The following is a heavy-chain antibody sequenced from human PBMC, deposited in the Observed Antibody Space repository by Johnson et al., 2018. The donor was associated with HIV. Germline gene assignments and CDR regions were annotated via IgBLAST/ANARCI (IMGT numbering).Heavy chain of an antibody. Sequence: QVQLVESGGGLVQPGGSLRLSCAASGFTFSDYYISWIRQAPGKGLEWVSYISSSGSTIYYADSVKGRFTISRDNAKNSLSLQMDSLRAEDTAVYYCARLPSGYSRDAFDIWGQGTMVTVSS. CDR2: ISSSGSTI. J-gene: IGHJ3*02. CDR1: GFTFSDYY. CDR3: ARLPSGYSRDAFDI. V-gene: IGHV3-11*04. D-gene: IGHD5-18*01.